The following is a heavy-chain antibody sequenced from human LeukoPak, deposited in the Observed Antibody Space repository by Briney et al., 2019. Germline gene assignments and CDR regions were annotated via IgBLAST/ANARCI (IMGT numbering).Heavy chain of an antibody. J-gene: IGHJ4*02. D-gene: IGHD6-13*01. CDR1: GYSSTTYW. CDR2: IYPSDSDT. Sequence: GESLKISCKGSGYSSTTYWIGWVRQMPGKGLEWMGIIYPSDSDTRYSPSFQGQVTISADKSISTAYLQWNSLKASDTAMYYCARHVSPFVAATGRGNYFDYWGQGTLVTVSS. CDR3: ARHVSPFVAATGRGNYFDY. V-gene: IGHV5-51*01.